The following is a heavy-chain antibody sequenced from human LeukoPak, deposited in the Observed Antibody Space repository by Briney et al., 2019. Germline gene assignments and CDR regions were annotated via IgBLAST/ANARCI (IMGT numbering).Heavy chain of an antibody. CDR3: ARIGYSSSSFDY. CDR1: GFSFSNYG. Sequence: GGSLRLSCAASGFSFSNYGMHWVRQAPGKGLEWVANINQDGSHKYYVDSVEGRFTISRDNPKNSVYLQVNSLRAEDTAVYYCARIGYSSSSFDYWGQGTLVTVSS. CDR2: INQDGSHK. D-gene: IGHD6-6*01. J-gene: IGHJ4*02. V-gene: IGHV3-7*01.